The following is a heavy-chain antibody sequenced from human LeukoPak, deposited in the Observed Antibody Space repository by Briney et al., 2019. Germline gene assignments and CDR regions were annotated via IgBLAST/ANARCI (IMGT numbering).Heavy chain of an antibody. Sequence: GASVKVSCKASGYTFTSYGISWVRQAPGQGLEWMGWISAYNGNTNYAQKLPGRVTMTTDTSTSTAYMELRSLRSDDTAVYYCARSGGAGYYDSSGYYDYWGQGTLVTVSS. CDR2: ISAYNGNT. CDR3: ARSGGAGYYDSSGYYDY. V-gene: IGHV1-18*01. D-gene: IGHD3-22*01. CDR1: GYTFTSYG. J-gene: IGHJ4*02.